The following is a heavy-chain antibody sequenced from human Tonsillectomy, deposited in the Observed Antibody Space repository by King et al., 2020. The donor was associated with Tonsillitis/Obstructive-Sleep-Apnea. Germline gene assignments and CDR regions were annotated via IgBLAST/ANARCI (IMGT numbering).Heavy chain of an antibody. CDR3: AKDLGKSGYYDY. V-gene: IGHV3-30*18. Sequence: VQLVESGGGVVQPGRSLRLSCAASGFTFSNYGMHWVRQAPGKGLEWVAVISYDGNYKYYSDSLKGRFTISRDNSKSTLYLQMNSLRAEDTAVYYCAKDLGKSGYYDYRGQGTLVTVSS. CDR1: GFTFSNYG. D-gene: IGHD3-3*01. J-gene: IGHJ4*02. CDR2: ISYDGNYK.